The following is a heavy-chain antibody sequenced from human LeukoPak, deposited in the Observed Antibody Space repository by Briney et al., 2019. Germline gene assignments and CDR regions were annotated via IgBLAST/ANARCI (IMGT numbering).Heavy chain of an antibody. CDR2: ISGSGGST. D-gene: IGHD6-13*01. CDR3: ANPRPYSSSWQKQVRENWFDP. CDR1: GFTFSSYA. J-gene: IGHJ5*02. Sequence: PGGSLRLSCAASGFTFSSYAMSWVRQAPGKGLEWVSAISGSGGSTYYADSVKGRFTISRDNSKNTLYLQMNSLRAEDTAVYYCANPRPYSSSWQKQVRENWFDPWGQGTLVTVSS. V-gene: IGHV3-23*01.